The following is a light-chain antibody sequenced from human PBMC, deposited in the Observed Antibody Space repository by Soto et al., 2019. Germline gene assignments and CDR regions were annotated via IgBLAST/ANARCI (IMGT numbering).Light chain of an antibody. CDR1: QSVSSN. CDR3: QQYNTWPPYT. Sequence: DIVMTQSPGTLSVSPGERATLSCRASQSVSSNLAWYQQKPGQAPRLLIYDASTRATGIPARVSGSGSGTDCTLSISSLQSEDFAGYCGQQYNTWPPYTFGQGTKLEI. CDR2: DAS. J-gene: IGKJ2*01. V-gene: IGKV3-15*01.